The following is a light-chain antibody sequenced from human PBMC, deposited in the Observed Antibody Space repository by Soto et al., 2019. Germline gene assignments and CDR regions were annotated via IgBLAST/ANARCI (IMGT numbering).Light chain of an antibody. V-gene: IGKV3D-15*01. Sequence: EIVMTQSPATLSVSPGEKATLSCRASQTVSNNLAWYQQKPGQAPRLLIYFASTTATGIPPMSSGSGSETDSTLTISSLQSEAVAVSYCQQYNKWPLTFGGGTKVETK. J-gene: IGKJ4*01. CDR2: FAS. CDR1: QTVSNN. CDR3: QQYNKWPLT.